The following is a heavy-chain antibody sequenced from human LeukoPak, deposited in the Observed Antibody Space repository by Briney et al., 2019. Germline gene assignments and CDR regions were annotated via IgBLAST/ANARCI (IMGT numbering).Heavy chain of an antibody. CDR2: IYYSGST. V-gene: IGHV4-59*01. Sequence: PSETLSLTCTVSGGSISSYYWSWIRQPPGKGLEWIGHIYYSGSTNYNPSLKSRVTISIDTSKNQFSLRLSSVTAADTAVYYCARWLDGIYFDYWGQGTLVTVSS. CDR3: ARWLDGIYFDY. D-gene: IGHD5-12*01. J-gene: IGHJ4*02. CDR1: GGSISSYY.